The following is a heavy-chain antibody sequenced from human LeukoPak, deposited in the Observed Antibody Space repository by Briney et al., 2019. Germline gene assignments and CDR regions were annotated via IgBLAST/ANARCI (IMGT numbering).Heavy chain of an antibody. D-gene: IGHD6-6*01. CDR1: GFTFDDYA. V-gene: IGHV3-9*01. Sequence: GGSLRLSCAASGFTFDDYAMHWVRQAPGKGLEWVSGISWNSGSIGYADSVKGRFTISRDNAKNSLYLQMNSLRAEDTAVYYCVRGAARAYYMDVWGKGTTVTVSS. J-gene: IGHJ6*03. CDR2: ISWNSGSI. CDR3: VRGAARAYYMDV.